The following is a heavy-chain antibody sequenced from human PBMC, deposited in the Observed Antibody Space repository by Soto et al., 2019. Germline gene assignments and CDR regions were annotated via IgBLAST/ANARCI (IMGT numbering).Heavy chain of an antibody. CDR1: GYTFTAYY. CDR2: INPNSGDT. D-gene: IGHD5-18*01. J-gene: IGHJ4*02. CDR3: ARGGYTYGYGLDY. Sequence: QVQLVQSGAGVKKLGSSVKVACKASGYTFTAYYIHRVRQAPGQGVEWVGWINPNSGDTNYAQRFQGWVTMTGDTSVSTAYMDLTRLRSDDTAVYYCARGGYTYGYGLDYWGQGTLVTVSS. V-gene: IGHV1-2*04.